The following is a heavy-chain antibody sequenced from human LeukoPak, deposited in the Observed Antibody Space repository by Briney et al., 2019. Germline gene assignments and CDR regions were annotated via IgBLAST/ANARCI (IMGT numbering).Heavy chain of an antibody. J-gene: IGHJ4*02. D-gene: IGHD5-18*01. CDR1: GFTFSSYS. V-gene: IGHV3-48*02. CDR3: AKHYFYSYGSLDY. CDR2: ISSSSSTT. Sequence: GGSLRLSCAASGFTFSSYSINWVRQPPGKGLEWVSYISSSSSTTHYADSVKGRFTISRDNAKNSLYLQMNSLRDEDTAVYFCAKHYFYSYGSLDYWGQGTLVTVSS.